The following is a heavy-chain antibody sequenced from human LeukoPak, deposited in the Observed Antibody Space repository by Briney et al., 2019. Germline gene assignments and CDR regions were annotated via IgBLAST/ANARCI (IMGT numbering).Heavy chain of an antibody. CDR2: IYHSGTT. V-gene: IGHV4-59*01. D-gene: IGHD2/OR15-2a*01. Sequence: SETLSLTCTVSGGSITSYYWTWIRQRPGKGLEWIGYIYHSGTTNYNPSLKSRVTISVDTSKDQFSLKMSSVTAADTAVYYCAQKAPFSPSYSQQWGQGTLVTVSS. CDR3: AQKAPFSPSYSQQ. J-gene: IGHJ1*01. CDR1: GGSITSYY.